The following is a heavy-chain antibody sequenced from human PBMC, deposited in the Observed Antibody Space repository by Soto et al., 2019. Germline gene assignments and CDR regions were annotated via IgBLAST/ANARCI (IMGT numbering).Heavy chain of an antibody. CDR1: GFTFSSYS. CDR3: ARDSGVGATTRYYGMDV. D-gene: IGHD1-26*01. V-gene: IGHV3-48*02. Sequence: GGSLRLSCAASGFTFSSYSMNWVRQAPGKGLEWVSYISSSSSTIYSAASVKGRFTISRDNAKNSLYLQMNSLRDEDTAVYYCARDSGVGATTRYYGMDVWGQGTTVTVSS. J-gene: IGHJ6*02. CDR2: ISSSSSTI.